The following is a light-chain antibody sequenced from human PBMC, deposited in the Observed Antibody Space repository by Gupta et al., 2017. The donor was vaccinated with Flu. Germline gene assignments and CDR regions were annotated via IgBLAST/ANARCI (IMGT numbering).Light chain of an antibody. V-gene: IGKV2D-30*01. Sequence: VVMTQSHLSLPLTLAQLASTACRSSQSLVYSDANTYLNCFQQMPGRSPRRLIYKGSNWYSGVLDTFSGSGSGVDFTLRISRVETEDVGVYYSMQVTPWPYSFGQGSKLEIK. CDR2: KGS. CDR1: QSLVYSDANTY. J-gene: IGKJ2*03. CDR3: MQVTPWPYS.